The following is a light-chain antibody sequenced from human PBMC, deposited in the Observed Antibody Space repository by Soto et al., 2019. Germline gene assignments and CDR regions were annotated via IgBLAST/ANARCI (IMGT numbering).Light chain of an antibody. Sequence: QTVVTQEPSFSVSPGGTVTLTCGLSSGSVSASYYPSWYQQTPGQAPRTLIYTTNTRSSGVPDRFSGSILGNKAALTITGAQADDESDYYCVLYMGRGILVFGGGTKLPS. V-gene: IGLV8-61*01. CDR3: VLYMGRGILV. CDR1: SGSVSASYY. CDR2: TTN. J-gene: IGLJ2*01.